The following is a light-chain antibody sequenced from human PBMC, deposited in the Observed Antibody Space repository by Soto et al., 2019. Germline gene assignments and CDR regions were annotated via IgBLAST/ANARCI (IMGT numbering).Light chain of an antibody. CDR3: PQLTRYPIT. Sequence: IQLTQSPSFLSASVGDRVTITCRASQGLISDLAWYQQKQGKAPKLLIYAASTLKSGVPSRFSGSGSGTEFTLTISSLQPADFATSYCPQLTRYPITCGQGPRMEIK. J-gene: IGKJ5*01. V-gene: IGKV1-9*01. CDR2: AAS. CDR1: QGLISD.